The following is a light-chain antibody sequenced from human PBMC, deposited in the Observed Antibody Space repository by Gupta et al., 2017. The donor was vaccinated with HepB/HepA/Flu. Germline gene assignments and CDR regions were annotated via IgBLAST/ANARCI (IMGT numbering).Light chain of an antibody. CDR2: VTSDGSH. CDR1: SGHINYA. J-gene: IGLJ3*02. CDR3: QTWGPGIRV. V-gene: IGLV4-69*01. Sequence: QLVLTQSPSASAPLGASVNLTCTLSSGHINYAIAWHQQQSERGPRFLMKVTSDGSHSKGDGIPDRFSGSSSGAERYLTISSLQSEDEADYYCQTWGPGIRVFGGGTKLTVL.